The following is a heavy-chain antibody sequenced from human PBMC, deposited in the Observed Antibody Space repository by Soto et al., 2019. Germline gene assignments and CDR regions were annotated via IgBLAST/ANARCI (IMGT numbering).Heavy chain of an antibody. J-gene: IGHJ5*02. V-gene: IGHV3-11*01. CDR3: ARALRAVGMASRVDP. CDR1: GFTFGDYY. Sequence: QVQLVESGGGLVKPGGSLRLSCEASGFTFGDYYMTWIRQAPGKGLEWVSFIGNRGTGIYYADSVKGLFTIFRDNAKNSLYLQMNSLRAEDTAMYYCARALRAVGMASRVDPWGQGTLVTVSS. D-gene: IGHD6-13*01. CDR2: IGNRGTGI.